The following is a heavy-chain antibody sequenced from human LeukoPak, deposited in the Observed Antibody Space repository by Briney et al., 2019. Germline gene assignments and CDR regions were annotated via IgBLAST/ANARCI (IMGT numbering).Heavy chain of an antibody. V-gene: IGHV4-30-4*08. CDR2: IYYSGST. CDR1: GGSISSGDYY. CDR3: ARELYDSSGYYYYYYYMDV. J-gene: IGHJ6*03. Sequence: SQTLSLTFTVSGGSISSGDYYWSWIRQPPGKGLEWMGYIYYSGSTYYNPSLKSRVTMSVDTSKNQFSLKLSSVTAADTAVYYCARELYDSSGYYYYYYYMDVWGKGTTVTVSS. D-gene: IGHD3-22*01.